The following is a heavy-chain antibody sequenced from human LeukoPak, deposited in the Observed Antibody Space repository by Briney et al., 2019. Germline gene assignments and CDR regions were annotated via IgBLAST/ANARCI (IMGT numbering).Heavy chain of an antibody. V-gene: IGHV3-74*01. CDR3: ARDLVSGTPFDY. Sequence: PGGSLRLSCAASGFTFSNYWTHWVRQAPGKGLVWVSRITSDGSSTSNADSVKGRFTISRDNAKNTLYLQMNSLRVEDTAVYYCARDLVSGTPFDYWGQGTLVTVSS. J-gene: IGHJ4*02. CDR1: GFTFSNYW. CDR2: ITSDGSST. D-gene: IGHD1-7*01.